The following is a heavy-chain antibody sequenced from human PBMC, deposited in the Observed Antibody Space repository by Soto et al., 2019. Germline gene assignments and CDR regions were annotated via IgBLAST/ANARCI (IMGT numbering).Heavy chain of an antibody. V-gene: IGHV1-8*01. CDR1: GYTFTSYD. J-gene: IGHJ6*02. D-gene: IGHD3-3*01. CDR3: ARGITINYGMDV. Sequence: ASVKVSCKASGYTFTSYDINWVRQATGQGLEWMGWMNPNSGNTGYAQKFQGRVTMTRNTSISTAYMELSSLRSEDTAVYYCARGITINYGMDVWGQGTTVTVSS. CDR2: MNPNSGNT.